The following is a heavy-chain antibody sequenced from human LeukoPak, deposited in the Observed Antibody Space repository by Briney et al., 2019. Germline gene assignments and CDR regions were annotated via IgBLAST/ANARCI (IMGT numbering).Heavy chain of an antibody. CDR1: DDSISSGGYY. Sequence: SETLSLTCTVSDDSISSGGYYWSWIRQHPGKGLEWIGYIYYSGSTYYNPSLKSRVTISVDTSKNQFSLKLSSVTAADTAVYYCARQLCSSSWYYFDYWGQGTLVTVSS. CDR2: IYYSGST. V-gene: IGHV4-39*01. D-gene: IGHD6-13*01. J-gene: IGHJ4*02. CDR3: ARQLCSSSWYYFDY.